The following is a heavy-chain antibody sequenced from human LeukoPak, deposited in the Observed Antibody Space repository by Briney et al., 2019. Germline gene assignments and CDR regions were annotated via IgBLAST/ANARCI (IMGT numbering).Heavy chain of an antibody. V-gene: IGHV1-46*04. CDR1: GYTSTNFY. CDR3: ARGGMAAASN. D-gene: IGHD6-13*01. CDR2: IKSSGDTT. J-gene: IGHJ4*02. Sequence: ASVKVSCKASGYTSTNFYLHWVRQAPGQGLEWMGVIKSSGDTTYYAQKLQGRVTMTRDTSTTTVYMELSSLTAEDTAVYCGARGGMAAASNWGQGTLVTVSS.